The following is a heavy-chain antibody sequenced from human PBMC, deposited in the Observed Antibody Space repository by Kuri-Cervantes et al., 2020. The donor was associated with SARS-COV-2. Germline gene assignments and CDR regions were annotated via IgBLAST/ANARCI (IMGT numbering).Heavy chain of an antibody. V-gene: IGHV3-53*01. CDR3: ATVTPDIVVVPAAIPGAFDI. J-gene: IGHJ3*02. CDR1: GFTVSSNY. D-gene: IGHD2-2*02. Sequence: ESLKIYRAASGFTVSSNYMSWVRQAPGKGLEWVSDIYSGGSTYYADSVKGRFTISRDNSKNTLYLQMNSLRAEDTAVYDSATVTPDIVVVPAAIPGAFDIWGQGTMVTVSS. CDR2: IYSGGST.